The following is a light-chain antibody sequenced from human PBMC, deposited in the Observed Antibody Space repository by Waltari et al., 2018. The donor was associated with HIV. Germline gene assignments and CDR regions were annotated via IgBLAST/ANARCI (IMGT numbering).Light chain of an antibody. CDR1: SSDVGGYNY. CDR3: CSYAGSYTL. J-gene: IGLJ3*02. Sequence: QSALTQPRSVSGSPGQSVTISCTGTSSDVGGYNYVSWYQQHPGEAPKLMIYYVSKRPSGVPDRFSGSKSGNTASLTISGLQAEDEADYYCCSYAGSYTLFGGGTKLTVL. V-gene: IGLV2-11*01. CDR2: YVS.